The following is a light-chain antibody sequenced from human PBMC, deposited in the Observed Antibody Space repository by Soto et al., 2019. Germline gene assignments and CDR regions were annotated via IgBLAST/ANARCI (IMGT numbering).Light chain of an antibody. Sequence: QSALTQPRSVSGSPGQSVTISCTGTSSDVGAYNYVSWYQQYPDKAPKLITYDVSKRPSGVPDRFSGSKSGTTASLTISGLQAEDEADYYCCSYAGSVVFGGGTKVTVL. CDR1: SSDVGAYNY. J-gene: IGLJ2*01. CDR2: DVS. CDR3: CSYAGSVV. V-gene: IGLV2-11*01.